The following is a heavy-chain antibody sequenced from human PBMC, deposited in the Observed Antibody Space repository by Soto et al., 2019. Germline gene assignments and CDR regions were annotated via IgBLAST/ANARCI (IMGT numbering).Heavy chain of an antibody. CDR3: ARDKYGNWAIDY. D-gene: IGHD7-27*01. J-gene: IGHJ4*02. Sequence: LSLTCTVSGGSISSGDYYWSWIRQPPGKGLEWIGYIYYTGSTYYNPSLQSRVTISVDTSKNQLSLKLSSVTAADTAVYYCARDKYGNWAIDYWGQGTLVTVSS. V-gene: IGHV4-30-4*01. CDR1: GGSISSGDYY. CDR2: IYYTGST.